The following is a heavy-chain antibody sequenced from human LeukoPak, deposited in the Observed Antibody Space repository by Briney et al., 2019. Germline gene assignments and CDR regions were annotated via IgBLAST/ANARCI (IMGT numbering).Heavy chain of an antibody. V-gene: IGHV3-20*04. J-gene: IGHJ4*02. CDR3: ASTTGYSSSWDFDY. CDR1: GFTFDDYG. CDR2: INWNGGST. Sequence: PGGSLRLSCAASGFTFDDYGMSWVRQAPGKGLEWVSGINWNGGSTGYADSVKGRFTISRDNAKNSLYLQMNSLRAEDTALYYCASTTGYSSSWDFDYWGQGTLVTVSS. D-gene: IGHD6-13*01.